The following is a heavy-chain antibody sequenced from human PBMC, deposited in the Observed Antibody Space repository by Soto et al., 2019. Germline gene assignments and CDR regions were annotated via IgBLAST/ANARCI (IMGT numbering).Heavy chain of an antibody. J-gene: IGHJ1*01. Sequence: ASVKVSCKASGYIFTAYYMHWMRQAPGQGLEWMGWIDPGTGDTNYAEKFQGRVTMTRDTSISTAYMEVSGLRSDDTATYYCAREGSYQHGSSGYYYELWGLGTLVTVSS. CDR3: AREGSYQHGSSGYYYEL. V-gene: IGHV1-2*02. CDR2: IDPGTGDT. CDR1: GYIFTAYY. D-gene: IGHD3-22*01.